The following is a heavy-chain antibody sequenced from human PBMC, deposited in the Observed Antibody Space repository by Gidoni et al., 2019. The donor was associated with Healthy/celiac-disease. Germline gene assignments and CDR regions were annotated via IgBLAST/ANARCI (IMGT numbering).Heavy chain of an antibody. J-gene: IGHJ3*02. CDR3: ARVRRYCSGGSCYPYDAFDI. CDR2: INPNSGGT. CDR1: GSTFTGYY. V-gene: IGHV1-2*02. Sequence: QVQLVQSGAEMKKPGATVKVSCKASGSTFTGYYMRWVRQAPGQGLEWMGWINPNSGGTNYAQKFQGRVTMTRDTSISTAYMELSRLRSDDTAVYYCARVRRYCSGGSCYPYDAFDIWGQGTMVTVSS. D-gene: IGHD2-15*01.